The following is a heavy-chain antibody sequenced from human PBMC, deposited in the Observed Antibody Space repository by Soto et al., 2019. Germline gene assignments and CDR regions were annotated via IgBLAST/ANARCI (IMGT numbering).Heavy chain of an antibody. J-gene: IGHJ4*02. D-gene: IGHD6-13*01. V-gene: IGHV1-69*13. CDR3: ARARIAARTTFYFDY. Sequence: SVKVSCKASGGTFSSYAISWVRQAPGQGLEWMGGIIPIFGTANYAQKFQSRVTITADESTSTAYMELSSLRSEDTAVYYCARARIAARTTFYFDYWGQGTLVTVSS. CDR1: GGTFSSYA. CDR2: IIPIFGTA.